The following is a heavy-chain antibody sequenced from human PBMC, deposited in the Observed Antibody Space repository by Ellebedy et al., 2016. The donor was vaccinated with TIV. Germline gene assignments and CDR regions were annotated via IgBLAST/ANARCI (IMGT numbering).Heavy chain of an antibody. CDR1: VYASFSYG. CDR2: INPSVGST. D-gene: IGHD2-21*02. J-gene: IGHJ4*02. V-gene: IGHV1-46*01. Sequence: ASVKVSXKASVYASFSYGISWVRQAPGQGLVWMGIINPSVGSTSYAQKFQGRFTMTEDTSTDTVYMELSGLRSEDTAVYYCATDANCGGDCLDYWGQGTLVTVSS. CDR3: ATDANCGGDCLDY.